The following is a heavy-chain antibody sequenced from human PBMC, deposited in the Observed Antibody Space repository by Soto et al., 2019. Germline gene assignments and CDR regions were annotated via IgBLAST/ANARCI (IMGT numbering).Heavy chain of an antibody. Sequence: GESLKISCKCYGYSFTNYWIGWVRQMPGKGLEWMGIIYPGDSDTRYSPSFQGQVTISADKSISTAYLQWSSLKASDTAMYYCARLGPIVGGDYYYEMDVWGQGTTVTVSS. CDR1: GYSFTNYW. CDR2: IYPGDSDT. V-gene: IGHV5-51*01. CDR3: ARLGPIVGGDYYYEMDV. D-gene: IGHD3-22*01. J-gene: IGHJ6*02.